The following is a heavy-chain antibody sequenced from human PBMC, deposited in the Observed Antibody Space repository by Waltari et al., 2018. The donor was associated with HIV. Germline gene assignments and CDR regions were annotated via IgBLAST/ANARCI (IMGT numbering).Heavy chain of an antibody. Sequence: EVQLVESGGGLVQPGRSLRLSCAASGFTFDDYAMHWVRQAPGKGLEWVSGISWNSGSIGYADSVKGRFTISRDNAKNSLYLQMNSLRAEDTALYYCAKDFSSIFGVGHYYGMDVWGQGTTVTVSS. J-gene: IGHJ6*02. CDR2: ISWNSGSI. CDR1: GFTFDDYA. D-gene: IGHD3-3*01. V-gene: IGHV3-9*01. CDR3: AKDFSSIFGVGHYYGMDV.